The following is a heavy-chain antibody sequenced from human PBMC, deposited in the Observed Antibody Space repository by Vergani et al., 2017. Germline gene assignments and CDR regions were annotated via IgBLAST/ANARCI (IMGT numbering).Heavy chain of an antibody. D-gene: IGHD3-3*02. Sequence: QMQLEESGPGLVKPSETLSLTCSVSGGSFRGSYWSWLRQPPGKGLEWIGYVYNNGDTNYNPSLKSRVTISMDKSKNQFSLTLSSVTAADTAVYYCARELNISMDVWGKGTTVRVSS. CDR2: VYNNGDT. J-gene: IGHJ6*03. V-gene: IGHV4-59*01. CDR1: GGSFRGSY. CDR3: ARELNISMDV.